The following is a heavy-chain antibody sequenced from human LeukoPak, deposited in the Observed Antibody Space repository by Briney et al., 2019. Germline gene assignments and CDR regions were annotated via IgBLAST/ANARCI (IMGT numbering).Heavy chain of an antibody. D-gene: IGHD2-15*01. CDR2: INPNRGGT. Sequence: ASVKVSCKASGYTFTGYYMHWVRQAPGQGLEWMGWINPNRGGTNYAQKFQGRVTMTRDTSISTAYMELSRLRSDDTAVYYCARHWHCSGGSCYSDWFDPWGQGTLVTVSS. J-gene: IGHJ5*02. CDR1: GYTFTGYY. CDR3: ARHWHCSGGSCYSDWFDP. V-gene: IGHV1-2*02.